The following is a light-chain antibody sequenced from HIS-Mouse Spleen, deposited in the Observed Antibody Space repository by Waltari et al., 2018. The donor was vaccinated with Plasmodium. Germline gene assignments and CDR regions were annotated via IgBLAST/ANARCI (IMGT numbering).Light chain of an antibody. V-gene: IGLV3-10*01. CDR1: ALHKKY. Sequence: SYELTQPPSVSVSPGQTARITCPGEALHKKYAYWYQQKSGQAPVLVIYEDSKRPSGIPERFSGSSSGTMATLTISGAQVEDEADYYCYSTDSSGNHRVFGGGTKLTVL. CDR3: YSTDSSGNHRV. J-gene: IGLJ3*02. CDR2: EDS.